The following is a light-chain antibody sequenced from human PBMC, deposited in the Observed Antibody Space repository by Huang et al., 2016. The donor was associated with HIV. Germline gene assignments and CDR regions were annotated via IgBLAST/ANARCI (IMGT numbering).Light chain of an antibody. J-gene: IGKJ1*01. CDR1: QSVSTN. CDR2: AAS. CDR3: LQYNSWPKT. V-gene: IGKV3-15*01. Sequence: ETEMTQFPATLSVSPGESAPLSCRASQSVSTNLAWYQQKPGQAPRLLIYAASTRAPGVPGRFGGSGSGTGFTLTISSLQSEDFAIYYCLQYNSWPKTFGQGTRVDFK.